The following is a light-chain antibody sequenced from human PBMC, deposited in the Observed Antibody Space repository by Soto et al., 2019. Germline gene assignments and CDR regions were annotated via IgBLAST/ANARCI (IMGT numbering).Light chain of an antibody. CDR3: QQSYTSPTT. CDR1: QSIGKH. CDR2: GAS. J-gene: IGKJ5*01. Sequence: DIRITQSPSCLSAFVGARGTITCLASQSIGKHLNWYQQKPGKAPKFLIYGASTLQSVVPPRFTGSGSGTEFTLTVNSLQAEDFATYYCQQSYTSPTTFGQGTRLEIK. V-gene: IGKV1-39*01.